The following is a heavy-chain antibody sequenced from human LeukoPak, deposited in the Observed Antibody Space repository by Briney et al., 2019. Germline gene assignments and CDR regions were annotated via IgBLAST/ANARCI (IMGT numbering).Heavy chain of an antibody. CDR1: GFTFSSYG. CDR3: AKDSYYDYVWGSYRYTNQFDY. Sequence: GGSLRLSCAASGFTFSSYGMHWVRQAPGKGLEWVTFIQYDGTNKYYADSVKGRFTISRDNSKNTLYLQMNSLRAEDTAVYYCAKDSYYDYVWGSYRYTNQFDYWGQGTLVTVSS. CDR2: IQYDGTNK. J-gene: IGHJ4*02. V-gene: IGHV3-30*02. D-gene: IGHD3-16*02.